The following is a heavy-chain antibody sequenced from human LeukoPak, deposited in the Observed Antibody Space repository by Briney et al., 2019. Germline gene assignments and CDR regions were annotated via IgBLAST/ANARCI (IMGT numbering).Heavy chain of an antibody. CDR2: ISGSGGST. D-gene: IGHD3-16*01. CDR3: ARLGVAFDI. V-gene: IGHV3-23*01. Sequence: GGTLRLSCAASGFTFSSYGMSWVRQAPGKGLEWVSAISGSGGSTYYADSVKGRFTISRDNAKNSLYLQMNSLRAEDTAVYYCARLGVAFDIWGQGTMVTVSS. J-gene: IGHJ3*02. CDR1: GFTFSSYG.